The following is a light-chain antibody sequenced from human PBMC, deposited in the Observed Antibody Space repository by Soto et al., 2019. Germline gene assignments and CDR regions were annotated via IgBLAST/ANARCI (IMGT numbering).Light chain of an antibody. CDR3: QQYNSYSWT. CDR1: QSISSW. Sequence: DIQMTQSPSTLSAYVGDRVTITCRASQSISSWLAWYQQKPGKAPKLLIYKASSLESGVPSMFSGSGSGTEFTLTISSLQPDDFATYYCQQYNSYSWTFGQGTKVDI. V-gene: IGKV1-5*03. CDR2: KAS. J-gene: IGKJ1*01.